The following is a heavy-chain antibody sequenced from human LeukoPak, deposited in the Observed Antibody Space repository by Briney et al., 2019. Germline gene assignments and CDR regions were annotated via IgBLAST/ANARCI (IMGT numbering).Heavy chain of an antibody. Sequence: SETLSLTCTVSGGSISSSSYYWGWIRQPPGKGLEWIGSIYYSGSTYYNPSLKSRVTISVDTSKNQFSLKLSSVTAADTAVYYCARERDDYLTNFDYWGQGTLVTVSS. CDR2: IYYSGST. J-gene: IGHJ4*02. V-gene: IGHV4-39*02. CDR3: ARERDDYLTNFDY. CDR1: GGSISSSSYY. D-gene: IGHD4-11*01.